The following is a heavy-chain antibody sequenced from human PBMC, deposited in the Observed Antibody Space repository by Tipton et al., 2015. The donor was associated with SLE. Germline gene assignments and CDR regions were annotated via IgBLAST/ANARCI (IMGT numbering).Heavy chain of an antibody. CDR1: GFTFSSYS. J-gene: IGHJ4*02. CDR2: ISSSGSTI. CDR3: AKGVFLSSSWYYFDY. Sequence: GSLRLSCAASGFTFSSYSMNWVRQAPGKGLEWVSYISSSGSTIYYADSVKGRFTISRDNAKNSLYLQMNSLRAEDTAVYYCAKGVFLSSSWYYFDYWGQGTLVTVSS. V-gene: IGHV3-48*04. D-gene: IGHD6-13*01.